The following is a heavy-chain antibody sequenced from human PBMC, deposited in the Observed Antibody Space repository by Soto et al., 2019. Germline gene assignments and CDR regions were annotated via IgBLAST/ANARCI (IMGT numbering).Heavy chain of an antibody. CDR3: AKMTTVTTAYYYYYMDV. V-gene: IGHV3-23*01. Sequence: GGSLRLSCAASGFTFSSYAMSWVRQAPGKGLEWVSAISGSGGSTYYADSVKGRFTISRDNSKNTLYLQMNSLRAEDTAVYYCAKMTTVTTAYYYYYMDVWGKGTTVTVSS. CDR1: GFTFSSYA. D-gene: IGHD4-4*01. CDR2: ISGSGGST. J-gene: IGHJ6*03.